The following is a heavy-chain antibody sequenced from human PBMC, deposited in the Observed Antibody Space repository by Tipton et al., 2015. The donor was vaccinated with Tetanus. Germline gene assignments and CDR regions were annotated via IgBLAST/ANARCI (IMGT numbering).Heavy chain of an antibody. CDR1: GGSVSSGSYY. Sequence: TLSLTCTVSGGSVSSGSYYWSWIRQPPGKGLEWIGYIYYSGSTNYNPSLKSRVTISVDTSKNQFSLKLSSVTAADTAVYYCARSRSWIQLWLPGLVFLSWFDPWGQGTLVTVSS. V-gene: IGHV4-61*01. J-gene: IGHJ5*02. CDR2: IYYSGST. CDR3: ARSRSWIQLWLPGLVFLSWFDP. D-gene: IGHD5-18*01.